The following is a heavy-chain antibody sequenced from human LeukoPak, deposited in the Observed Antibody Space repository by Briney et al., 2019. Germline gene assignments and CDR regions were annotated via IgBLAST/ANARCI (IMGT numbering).Heavy chain of an antibody. D-gene: IGHD7-27*01. J-gene: IGHJ6*03. CDR3: ARSLGGYYYYYMDV. Sequence: ASVKVSCKASGYTFTSYDINWVRQATGQGLEWMGWMNPNSGSTGYAQKFQGRVTMTRNTSISTAYMELSSLRSEDTAVYYCARSLGGYYYYYMDVWGKGTTVTVSS. V-gene: IGHV1-8*01. CDR1: GYTFTSYD. CDR2: MNPNSGST.